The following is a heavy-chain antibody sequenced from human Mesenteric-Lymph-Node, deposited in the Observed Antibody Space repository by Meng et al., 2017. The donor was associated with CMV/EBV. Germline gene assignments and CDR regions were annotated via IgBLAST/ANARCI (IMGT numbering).Heavy chain of an antibody. Sequence: QVQLVQSRAEVGKPGASAMVSCKASGYTFTDFYIHGVRQAPGQGLEWMGRINPNSGVSNSAQNFQGRVTMTRDTSISTAYMELGRLTSDDTAVYYCARDNVNPEGFDPWGQGTLVTVSS. CDR1: GYTFTDFY. V-gene: IGHV1-2*06. D-gene: IGHD2/OR15-2a*01. CDR3: ARDNVNPEGFDP. J-gene: IGHJ5*02. CDR2: INPNSGVS.